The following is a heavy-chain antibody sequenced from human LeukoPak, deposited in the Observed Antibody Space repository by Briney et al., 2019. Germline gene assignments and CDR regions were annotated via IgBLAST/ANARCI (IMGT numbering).Heavy chain of an antibody. CDR2: AYSGGST. D-gene: IGHD2-15*01. CDR3: ATPTRGSGQSFDY. Sequence: PGGSLRLSCVASGFTVSSNYMSWVRQAPGKGLEWVSAAYSGGSTYYADSVKGRLTISRDNSMNTLYLQMNSLRAEDTAVYYCATPTRGSGQSFDYWGQGNLVTVSS. CDR1: GFTVSSNY. V-gene: IGHV3-66*01. J-gene: IGHJ4*02.